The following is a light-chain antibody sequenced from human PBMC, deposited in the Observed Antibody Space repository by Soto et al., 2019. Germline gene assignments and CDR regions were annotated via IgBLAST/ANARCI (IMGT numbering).Light chain of an antibody. J-gene: IGKJ1*01. V-gene: IGKV3D-15*01. Sequence: EIVLTQSPATLSLSPGERATLSCRASQYISTYLLCYQQKPGQAPRLLIYDASTRATGIPARFSGSGSGTEFTLTISSLQSEDFAVYYCQQYNNWWTFGQGTKVDI. CDR2: DAS. CDR1: QYISTY. CDR3: QQYNNWWT.